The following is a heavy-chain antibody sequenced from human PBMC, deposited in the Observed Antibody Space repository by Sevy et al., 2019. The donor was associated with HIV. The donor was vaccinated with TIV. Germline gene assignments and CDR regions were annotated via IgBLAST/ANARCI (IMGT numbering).Heavy chain of an antibody. V-gene: IGHV1-69*13. CDR3: ARDYPLPIVVVPAAIYYGMDV. CDR2: IIPIFGTA. CDR1: GGTFSSYA. D-gene: IGHD2-2*02. Sequence: ASVKVSCKASGGTFSSYAISWVQQAPGQGLEWMGGIIPIFGTANYAQKFQGRVTITADESTSTAYMELSSLRSEDTAVYYCARDYPLPIVVVPAAIYYGMDVWGQGTTVTVSS. J-gene: IGHJ6*02.